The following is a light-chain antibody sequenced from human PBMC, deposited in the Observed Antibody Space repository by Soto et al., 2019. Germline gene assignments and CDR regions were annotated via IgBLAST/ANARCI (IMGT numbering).Light chain of an antibody. Sequence: DIQMTQSPPTLSASVGDRVTITCRASQSISSWLAWYQQKPGKAPKLLIYKASSLESGVPSRFSGSGSGTEFTLTISSLQPADFATYYCQQYNSYSITFGPGTKVDIK. CDR1: QSISSW. CDR3: QQYNSYSIT. CDR2: KAS. V-gene: IGKV1-5*03. J-gene: IGKJ3*01.